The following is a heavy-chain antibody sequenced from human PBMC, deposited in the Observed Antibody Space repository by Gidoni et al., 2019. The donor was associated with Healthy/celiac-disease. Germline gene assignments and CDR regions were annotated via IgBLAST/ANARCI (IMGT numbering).Heavy chain of an antibody. J-gene: IGHJ3*02. Sequence: EVQLVESGGGLVKPGGSLRLSCAASGFTFSNAWISWVRQAPGKGLEWVGRIKSKTDGGTTDYAAPVKGRFTISRDDSKNTLYLQMNSLKTEDTAVYYCTTDSVWPDAFDIWGQGTMVTVSS. D-gene: IGHD2-8*01. CDR3: TTDSVWPDAFDI. CDR2: IKSKTDGGTT. CDR1: GFTFSNAW. V-gene: IGHV3-15*01.